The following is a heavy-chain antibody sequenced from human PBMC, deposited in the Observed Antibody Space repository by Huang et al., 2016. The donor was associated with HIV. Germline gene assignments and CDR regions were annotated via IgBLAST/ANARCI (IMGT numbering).Heavy chain of an antibody. CDR3: ASQHIGAAATWF. CDR2: VYQSGSP. J-gene: IGHJ4*02. CDR1: GDFISSTNYY. Sequence: QLQLQESGPGQVKPSETLSLTCTVSGDFISSTNYYWGWIRQSPGKGLEWVGSVYQSGSPNYTPSLKSRVTLSVDTSRNQFSLRLNSVTAADTAVYYCASQHIGAAATWFWGRETQVAVSS. D-gene: IGHD6-13*01. V-gene: IGHV4-39*01.